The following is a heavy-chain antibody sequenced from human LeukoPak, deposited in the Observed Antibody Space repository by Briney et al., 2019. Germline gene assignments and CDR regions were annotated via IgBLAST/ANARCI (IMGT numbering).Heavy chain of an antibody. CDR2: ISSSGSGGNT. D-gene: IGHD6-13*01. V-gene: IGHV3-23*01. J-gene: IGHJ4*02. Sequence: PGGSLRLSCAASGVTLSSYAMSWARQAPGKGLEWVSGISSSGSGGNTYYADSVKGRFTISRDNAENSLFLQMNSLRPEDTAVYYCARDRDSNWYPFLDSWGQGTLVIVS. CDR1: GVTLSSYA. CDR3: ARDRDSNWYPFLDS.